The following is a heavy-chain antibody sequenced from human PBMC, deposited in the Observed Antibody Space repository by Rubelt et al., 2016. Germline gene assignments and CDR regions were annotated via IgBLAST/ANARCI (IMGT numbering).Heavy chain of an antibody. J-gene: IGHJ4*02. CDR3: TRLVDGGDPQGQGVAATSL. D-gene: IGHD6-13*01. V-gene: IGHV3-73*01. Sequence: AYAASVKGRFTISRDDSKNTAYLQMNSLKTEDTAVYYCTRLVDGGDPQGQGVAATSLWGQGTLVTVSS.